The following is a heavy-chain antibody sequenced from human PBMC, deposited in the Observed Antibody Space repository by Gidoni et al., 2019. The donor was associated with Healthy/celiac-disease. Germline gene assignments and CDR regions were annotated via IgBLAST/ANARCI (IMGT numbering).Heavy chain of an antibody. CDR3: AKDRDWVAGTSFADY. CDR1: AFSFRRYA. Sequence: EVQLLESGGGLVQPGGSLILSCSASAFSFRRYAMSWVRQAPGKGLEWVSAIRGSGGSTYYADSVKGRFTISRDNSKNTLYLQMNSLRAEDTAVYYCAKDRDWVAGTSFADYWGQGTLVTVSS. V-gene: IGHV3-23*01. J-gene: IGHJ4*02. D-gene: IGHD6-19*01. CDR2: IRGSGGST.